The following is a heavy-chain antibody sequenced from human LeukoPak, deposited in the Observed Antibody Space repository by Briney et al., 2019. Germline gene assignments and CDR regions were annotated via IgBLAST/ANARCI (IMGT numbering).Heavy chain of an antibody. Sequence: SGGSLRLSCAVSGFTLITYWMHWVRQAPGKGLVWVSRIYSVGSSTSYADSVKGRFTISRDNAKNTLYLQMNSLRAEDTAVYYCARTFDYVGNSFAFDIWGQGTMVTVSS. CDR1: GFTLITYW. D-gene: IGHD4-23*01. CDR2: IYSVGSST. V-gene: IGHV3-74*01. CDR3: ARTFDYVGNSFAFDI. J-gene: IGHJ3*02.